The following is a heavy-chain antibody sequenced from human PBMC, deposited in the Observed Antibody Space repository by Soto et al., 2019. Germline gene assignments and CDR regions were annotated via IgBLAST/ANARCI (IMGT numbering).Heavy chain of an antibody. Sequence: QAQLVQSGAEVKRPGSSVKVSCKASGGTFSNLGINWLRQAPGQGLQWMGGVIPIFGTAKYSQVFQARVTISADESTKTVYMEMSGLRSEDTAVYYCARGWDHVVAVLPDTWAKLDYWGQGTLVTVSS. J-gene: IGHJ4*02. CDR2: VIPIFGTA. CDR1: GGTFSNLG. V-gene: IGHV1-69*01. CDR3: ARGWDHVVAVLPDTWAKLDY. D-gene: IGHD1-26*01.